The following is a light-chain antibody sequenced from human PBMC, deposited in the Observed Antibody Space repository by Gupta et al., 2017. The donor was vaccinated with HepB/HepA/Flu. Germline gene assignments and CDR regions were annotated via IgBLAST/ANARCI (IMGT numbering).Light chain of an antibody. Sequence: QSAVTQPPSVSEAPGQRVTISCSGSNSNIGARYDVHWYQHVPGTTPKLIMFANNNRPPGGPYRFSASKSGTSAALAITGLQADDEADYYCQSYDKRRGGRVFGGGTKLTVL. CDR2: ANN. V-gene: IGLV1-40*01. CDR1: NSNIGARYD. CDR3: QSYDKRRGGRV. J-gene: IGLJ3*02.